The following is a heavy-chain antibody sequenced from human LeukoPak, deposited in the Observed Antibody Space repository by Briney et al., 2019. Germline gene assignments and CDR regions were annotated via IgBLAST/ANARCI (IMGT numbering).Heavy chain of an antibody. Sequence: GGSLRLSCAASGFTFSSYAMHWARQAPGKGLEWVAVISYDGSNKYYADSVKGRFTISRDNSKNTLYLQMNSLRAEDTAVYYCARGSNYYDSSYFDYWGQGTLVTVSS. CDR3: ARGSNYYDSSYFDY. CDR2: ISYDGSNK. V-gene: IGHV3-30-3*01. CDR1: GFTFSSYA. D-gene: IGHD3-22*01. J-gene: IGHJ4*02.